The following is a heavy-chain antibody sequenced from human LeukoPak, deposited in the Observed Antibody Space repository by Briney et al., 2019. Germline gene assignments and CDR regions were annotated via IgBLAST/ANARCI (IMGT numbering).Heavy chain of an antibody. D-gene: IGHD3-10*01. CDR1: GGSFSSYW. V-gene: IGHV3-74*01. CDR2: INTNGSPT. Sequence: ETLSLTCAVYGGSFSSYWMHWVRQAPGKGLVWVARINTNGSPTQYADSVKGRFTISRDNAKTTLYLQMNSLRDEDTAVYYCAGDLISGSGSLGYWGQGTLVTVSS. CDR3: AGDLISGSGSLGY. J-gene: IGHJ4*02.